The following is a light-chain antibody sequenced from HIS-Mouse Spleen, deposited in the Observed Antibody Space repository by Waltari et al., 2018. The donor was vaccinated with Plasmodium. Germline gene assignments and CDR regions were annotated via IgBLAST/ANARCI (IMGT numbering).Light chain of an antibody. Sequence: SYELTQPPSVSVSPGQTASITCPGDKLGDKYACWYQQKPGQSPVLVIYQDSKGPSGIPERFSGSSSGNTATLTISGTHAMDEADYYCQAWDSSTVVFGGGTKLTVL. V-gene: IGLV3-1*01. CDR1: KLGDKY. J-gene: IGLJ2*01. CDR2: QDS. CDR3: QAWDSSTVV.